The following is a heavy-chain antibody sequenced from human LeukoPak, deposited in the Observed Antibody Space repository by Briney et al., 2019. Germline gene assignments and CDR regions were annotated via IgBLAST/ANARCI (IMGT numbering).Heavy chain of an antibody. J-gene: IGHJ6*02. CDR2: IYYTGTT. CDR1: DGSISNYY. Sequence: SETLSLTCTVSDGSISNYYCSWIRQSPGKGLEWIGYIYYTGTTNYNPSLKSRVNISIDTSKNQFSLRLSSVTAADTAVYYCATSPGGGYELTFYYYGMDVWGQGTTVTVSS. V-gene: IGHV4-59*01. CDR3: ATSPGGGYELTFYYYGMDV. D-gene: IGHD5-12*01.